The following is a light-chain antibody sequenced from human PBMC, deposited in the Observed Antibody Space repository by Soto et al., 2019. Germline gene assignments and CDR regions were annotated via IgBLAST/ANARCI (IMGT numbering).Light chain of an antibody. CDR2: RNN. CDR1: SSNIGSNF. Sequence: QSVLTQPPSASGTPGQRVTISCSGSSSNIGSNFLFWYQQLPGMAPKLLIYRNNQRPSGVPDRFSGSKSGTSASLAISGLRSEDEADYYCAAWDDSLSGYVFGTGTKLTVL. CDR3: AAWDDSLSGYV. J-gene: IGLJ1*01. V-gene: IGLV1-47*01.